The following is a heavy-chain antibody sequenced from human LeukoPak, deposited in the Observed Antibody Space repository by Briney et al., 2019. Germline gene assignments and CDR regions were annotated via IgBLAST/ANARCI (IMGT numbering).Heavy chain of an antibody. Sequence: ASVKVSCKASGYTFTSYAMNWVRQAPGQGLEWMGWINTKTGGPTYAPGTTGRFVFSLDTSVSTAYLEISSLQAEDTAVYYCVRDLRTYFYVFDYWGQGTLVTVSS. J-gene: IGHJ4*02. CDR2: INTKTGGP. V-gene: IGHV7-4-1*02. D-gene: IGHD2/OR15-2a*01. CDR3: VRDLRTYFYVFDY. CDR1: GYTFTSYA.